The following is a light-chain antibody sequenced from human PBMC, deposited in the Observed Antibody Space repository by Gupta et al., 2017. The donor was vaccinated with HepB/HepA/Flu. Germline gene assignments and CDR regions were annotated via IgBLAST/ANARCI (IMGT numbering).Light chain of an antibody. J-gene: IGKJ4*01. CDR3: QQGNNWPLT. CDR1: QSVAIN. Sequence: EIVMTHSPATLSVSPGERATLSCRASQSVAINLAWYQQKPGQAPRLLIYGASTRATGIPGRFSGSGSGTEFTLTISSLLSEDFAVYYCQQGNNWPLTFGGGTKVEIK. V-gene: IGKV3-15*01. CDR2: GAS.